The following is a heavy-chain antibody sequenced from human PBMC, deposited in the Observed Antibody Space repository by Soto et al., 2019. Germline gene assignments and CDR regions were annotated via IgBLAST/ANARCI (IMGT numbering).Heavy chain of an antibody. J-gene: IGHJ5*02. CDR1: GGSISSYY. CDR3: ARGLASFYDSSGYPNWFDP. D-gene: IGHD3-22*01. CDR2: IYYSGST. Sequence: SETLSLTCTVSGGSISSYYWSWIRQPPGKGLEWIGYIYYSGSTNSNPSLKSRVTISVDTSKNQFSLKLSSVTAADTAVYYCARGLASFYDSSGYPNWFDPWGQGTLVTVSS. V-gene: IGHV4-59*01.